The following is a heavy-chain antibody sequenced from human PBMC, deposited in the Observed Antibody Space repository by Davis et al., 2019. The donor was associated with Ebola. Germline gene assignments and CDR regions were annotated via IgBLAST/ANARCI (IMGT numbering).Heavy chain of an antibody. V-gene: IGHV4-39*01. CDR1: GGSISSSSYY. J-gene: IGHJ4*02. Sequence: SETLSLTCTVSGGSISSSSYYWGWIRQPPGKGLEWIGSIYYSGSTYYNPSLKSRVTISVDTSKNQFSLKLSSVTAADTAVYYCARKYSSGWPTFDYWGQGTLGTVSS. D-gene: IGHD6-19*01. CDR3: ARKYSSGWPTFDY. CDR2: IYYSGST.